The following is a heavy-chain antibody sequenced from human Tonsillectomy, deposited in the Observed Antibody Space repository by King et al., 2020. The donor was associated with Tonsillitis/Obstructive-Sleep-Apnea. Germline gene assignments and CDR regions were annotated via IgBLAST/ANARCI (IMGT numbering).Heavy chain of an antibody. Sequence: VQLVESGGGLVKPGGSLRLSCAASGFTFSDYYMSWSRQAPGKGLEWVSYISSSSTYTNYADSVKGRFTISRDNAKNSLYLQMNSLRAEDTAVYYCARVLAGTDIYYYYYMDVWGKGTTVTVSS. D-gene: IGHD1-1*01. CDR2: ISSSSTYT. V-gene: IGHV3-11*05. J-gene: IGHJ6*03. CDR3: ARVLAGTDIYYYYYMDV. CDR1: GFTFSDYY.